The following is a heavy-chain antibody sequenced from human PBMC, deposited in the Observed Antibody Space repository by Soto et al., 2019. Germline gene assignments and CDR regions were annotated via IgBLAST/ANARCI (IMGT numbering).Heavy chain of an antibody. Sequence: QVRLQESGPGLVKPSETLSLICSVSGVSITSYHWSWIRQPPGKGLEWIGYMYNSGSTDYNPSLRSRVTISKAASRNRFSLKLTSVTAADPAVYFCASRAYCGGGNCSAFGVWGQATTV. CDR1: GVSITSYH. D-gene: IGHD2-21*01. J-gene: IGHJ3*01. CDR3: ASRAYCGGGNCSAFGV. V-gene: IGHV4-59*08. CDR2: MYNSGST.